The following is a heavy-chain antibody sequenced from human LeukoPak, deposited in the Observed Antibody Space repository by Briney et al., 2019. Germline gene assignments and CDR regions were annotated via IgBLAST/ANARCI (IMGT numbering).Heavy chain of an antibody. D-gene: IGHD3-10*01. J-gene: IGHJ4*02. CDR1: GGSISSGDYS. CDR3: ARAAVLGSGSYDK. Sequence: SETLSLTCTVSGGSISSGDYSWSWIRQPPGKGLEWIGYIPYTGSTYYNPSLKSRVTILADTSKNQFSLKLSSVTAADTAVYYCARAAVLGSGSYDKWGQGTLVTVSS. CDR2: IPYTGST. V-gene: IGHV4-30-4*01.